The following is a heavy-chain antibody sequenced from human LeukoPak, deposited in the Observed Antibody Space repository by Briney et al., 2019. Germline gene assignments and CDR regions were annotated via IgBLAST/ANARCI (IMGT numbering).Heavy chain of an antibody. CDR1: GGSFSGYY. V-gene: IGHV4-34*01. CDR3: ARVRCSGGSCYSYYYYYGMDV. CDR2: INHSGST. D-gene: IGHD2-15*01. J-gene: IGHJ6*04. Sequence: SETLSLTCAVYGGSFSGYYWSWMRQPPGKGLEWIGEINHSGSTNYNPSLKSRVTISVDTSKNQFSLKLSSVTAADTAVYYCARVRCSGGSCYSYYYYYGMDVWGKGTTVTVSS.